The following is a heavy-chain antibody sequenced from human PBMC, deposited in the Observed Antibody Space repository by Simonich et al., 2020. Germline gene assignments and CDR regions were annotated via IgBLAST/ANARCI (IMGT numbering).Heavy chain of an antibody. CDR3: ANSWGSGAFDI. J-gene: IGHJ3*02. CDR1: GFTFSSYW. V-gene: IGHV3-74*01. Sequence: EVQLVESGGGLVQPGGSMRLSCAASGFTFSSYWMHWVRQDPGKGLGWVSRINSDGSSTSYADSVKGRFTISRDNAKNTLYLQMNSLRAEDTAVYYCANSWGSGAFDIWGQGTMVTVSS. CDR2: INSDGSST. D-gene: IGHD7-27*01.